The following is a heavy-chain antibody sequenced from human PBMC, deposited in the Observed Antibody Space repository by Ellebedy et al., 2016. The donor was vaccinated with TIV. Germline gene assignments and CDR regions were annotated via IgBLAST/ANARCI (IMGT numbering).Heavy chain of an antibody. CDR1: GYSFTSYW. CDR2: IYPGDSDT. J-gene: IGHJ4*02. V-gene: IGHV5-51*01. D-gene: IGHD1-26*01. CDR3: ASTPFLDSGSYPLFDY. Sequence: GESLKISXKGSGYSFTSYWIGWVRQMPGKGLEWMGIIYPGDSDTRYSPSFQGQVTISADKSISTAYLQWSSLKASDTAMYYCASTPFLDSGSYPLFDYWGQGTLVTVSS.